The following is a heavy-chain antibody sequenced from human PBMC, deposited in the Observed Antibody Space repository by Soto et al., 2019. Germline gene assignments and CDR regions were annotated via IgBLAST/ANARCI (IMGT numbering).Heavy chain of an antibody. CDR1: GPPSSSNYFC. V-gene: IGHV4-39*01. CDR3: ARPLEYCSGGSCLDAFDI. Sequence: SERRCLTGAVSGPPSSSNYFCRRWICQLPGKGLEWIGSIYYSGSTYYNPSLKSRVTISVDTSKNQFSLKLSSVTAADTAVYYCARPLEYCSGGSCLDAFDIWCKGTMVS. CDR2: IYYSGST. J-gene: IGHJ3*02. D-gene: IGHD2-15*01.